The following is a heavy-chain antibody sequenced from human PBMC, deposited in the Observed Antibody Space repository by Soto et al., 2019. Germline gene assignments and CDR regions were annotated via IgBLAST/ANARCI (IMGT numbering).Heavy chain of an antibody. Sequence: EVQLLESGGGLVQPGGSLRLSCAASGFTFSSYAMSWVRQAPGKRLEWVSAISGSGGSTYYADSVKGRFTISRDNSKNTLYLQMNSLRAEDTAVYYCARFPGIAVAGTGSNFDYWGQGTLVTVSS. CDR2: ISGSGGST. CDR1: GFTFSSYA. D-gene: IGHD6-19*01. CDR3: ARFPGIAVAGTGSNFDY. V-gene: IGHV3-23*01. J-gene: IGHJ4*02.